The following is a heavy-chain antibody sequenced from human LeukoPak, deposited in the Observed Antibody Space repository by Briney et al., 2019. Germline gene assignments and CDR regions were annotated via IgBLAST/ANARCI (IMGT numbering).Heavy chain of an antibody. Sequence: GGSLRLSCAASGFTVSSNYMSWVRQAPGKGLEWVSAISGSAGSTYYADSVRGRFTISRDNAKNSLYLQMNSLRAEDTAVYYCAELGITMIGGVWGKGTTVTISS. V-gene: IGHV3-23*01. D-gene: IGHD3-10*02. CDR1: GFTVSSNY. CDR2: ISGSAGST. CDR3: AELGITMIGGV. J-gene: IGHJ6*04.